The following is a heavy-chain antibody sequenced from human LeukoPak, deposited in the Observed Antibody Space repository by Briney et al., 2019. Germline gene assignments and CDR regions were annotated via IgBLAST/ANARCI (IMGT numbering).Heavy chain of an antibody. J-gene: IGHJ4*02. V-gene: IGHV4-34*01. D-gene: IGHD7-27*01. Sequence: SETLSLTCAVYGSSFSGYYWSWIRQPPGKGLEWIGEVHHSGSTYYNPSLKSRVTISVDTSKNQFSLKLSSVTAADTAVYYCATWGSLRDFDYWGQGTLVTVSS. CDR2: VHHSGST. CDR1: GSSFSGYY. CDR3: ATWGSLRDFDY.